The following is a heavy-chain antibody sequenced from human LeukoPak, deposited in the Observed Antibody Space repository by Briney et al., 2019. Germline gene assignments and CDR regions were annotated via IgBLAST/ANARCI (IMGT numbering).Heavy chain of an antibody. D-gene: IGHD4-11*01. V-gene: IGHV4-4*07. CDR2: IYTSGST. Sequence: SETLSLTCTVSGGSISSYYWSWIRQPAGKGLEWIGRIYTSGSTNYNPSLKSRVTMSVDTSKNQFSLKLSSVTAADTAVYYCARSETTVTTYYYYYYMDVWGKGTTVTVSS. CDR1: GGSISSYY. J-gene: IGHJ6*03. CDR3: ARSETTVTTYYYYYYMDV.